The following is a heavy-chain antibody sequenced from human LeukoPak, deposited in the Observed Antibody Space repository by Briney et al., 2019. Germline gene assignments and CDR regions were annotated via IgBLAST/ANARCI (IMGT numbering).Heavy chain of an antibody. CDR1: GFAFGSYW. CDR3: ARVGAVAGSLDY. D-gene: IGHD6-19*01. Sequence: GGSLRLSCAGSGFAFGSYWMHWVRQAPGKGLMWVSRIKFDGSVTTYADSVKGRFTISGDNAKNTLFLQMNSLRVEDTAIYYCARVGAVAGSLDYWGQGTPVTVSS. CDR2: IKFDGSVT. J-gene: IGHJ4*02. V-gene: IGHV3-74*01.